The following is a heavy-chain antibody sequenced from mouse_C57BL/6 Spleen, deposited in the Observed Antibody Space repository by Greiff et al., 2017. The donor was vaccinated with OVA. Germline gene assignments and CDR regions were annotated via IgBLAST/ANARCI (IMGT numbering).Heavy chain of an antibody. CDR3: AREELFYAMDY. CDR1: GFTFSSYA. CDR2: ISDGGSYT. V-gene: IGHV5-4*01. Sequence: EVMLVESGGGLVKPGGSLKLSCAASGFTFSSYAMSWVRQTPEKRLEWVATISDGGSYTYYPDNVKGRFTISRDNAKNNLYLQMSHLKSEDTAMYYCAREELFYAMDYWGQGTSVTVSS. J-gene: IGHJ4*01.